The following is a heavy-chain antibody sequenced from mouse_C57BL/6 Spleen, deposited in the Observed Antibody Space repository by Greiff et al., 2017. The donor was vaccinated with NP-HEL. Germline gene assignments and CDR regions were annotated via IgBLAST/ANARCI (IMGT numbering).Heavy chain of an antibody. CDR2: INPSNGGT. J-gene: IGHJ2*01. D-gene: IGHD4-1*02. CDR3: ARRRGNWDYYFDY. Sequence: VQLQQSGTELVKPGASVKLSCKASGYTFTSYWMHWVKQRPGQGLEWIGNINPSNGGTNYNEKFKSKATLTVDKSSSTAYMQLSSLTSEDSAVYYCARRRGNWDYYFDYWGQGTTLTVSS. CDR1: GYTFTSYW. V-gene: IGHV1-53*01.